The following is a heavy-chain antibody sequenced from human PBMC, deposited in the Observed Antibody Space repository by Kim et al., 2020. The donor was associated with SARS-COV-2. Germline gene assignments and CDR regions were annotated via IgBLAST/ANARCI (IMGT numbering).Heavy chain of an antibody. J-gene: IGHJ6*01. CDR3: AKDVRSGVGVSDAGCHY. CDR2: ISPDSSRI. Sequence: GGSLRLSCKTSGFTFSDYTMHWVRQRPGKGLEWVSFISPDSSRIYYADSVRGRFSISRDNAKNSLYLQMISLRLEDTALYYCAKDVRSGVGVSDAGCHY. CDR1: GFTFSDYT. D-gene: IGHD3-10*01. V-gene: IGHV3-21*03.